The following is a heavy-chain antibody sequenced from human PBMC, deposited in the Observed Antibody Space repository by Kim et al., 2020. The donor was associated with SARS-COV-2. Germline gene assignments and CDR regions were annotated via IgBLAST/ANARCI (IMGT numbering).Heavy chain of an antibody. CDR1: GGTFSSYA. J-gene: IGHJ4*02. V-gene: IGHV1-69*13. D-gene: IGHD3-22*01. Sequence: SVKVSCKASGGTFSSYAISWVRQAPGQGLEWMGGIIPIFGTANYAQKFQGRVTITADESTSTAYMELSSLRSEDTAVYYCARDRDYYDSSGYYVAYFDYWGQGTLVTVSS. CDR3: ARDRDYYDSSGYYVAYFDY. CDR2: IIPIFGTA.